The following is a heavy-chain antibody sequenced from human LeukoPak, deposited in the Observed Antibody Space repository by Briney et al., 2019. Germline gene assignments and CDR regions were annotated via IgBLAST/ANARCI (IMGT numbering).Heavy chain of an antibody. CDR2: ISSSSSYI. J-gene: IGHJ4*02. CDR3: ARATTYDIWTGFSDY. Sequence: GGSLRLSCAASGFTFSSYSMNWVRQAPGKGLEWVSSISSSSSYIYYADSVKGRFTISRDNAKKSLYLQMNSLRAEDTAVYNCARATTYDIWTGFSDYWGQGTLVTVSS. V-gene: IGHV3-21*01. D-gene: IGHD3-9*01. CDR1: GFTFSSYS.